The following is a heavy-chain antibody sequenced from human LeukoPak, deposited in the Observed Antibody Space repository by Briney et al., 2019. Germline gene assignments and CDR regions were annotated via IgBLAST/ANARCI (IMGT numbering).Heavy chain of an antibody. J-gene: IGHJ3*02. D-gene: IGHD6-25*01. V-gene: IGHV3-23*01. CDR3: ATRIAADLWAFDI. CDR1: GFSFSSHV. Sequence: GGSLRLSCAASGFSFSSHVMHWVRQAPGKGLEWVSGISGSGGDTYYADSVKGRFTISRDNSKNTLNLQMNSLRAEDTALYYCATRIAADLWAFDIWGQGTMVTVSS. CDR2: ISGSGGDT.